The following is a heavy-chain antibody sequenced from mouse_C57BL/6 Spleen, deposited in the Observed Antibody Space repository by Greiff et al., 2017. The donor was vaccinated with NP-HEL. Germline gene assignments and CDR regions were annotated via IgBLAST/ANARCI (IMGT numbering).Heavy chain of an antibody. J-gene: IGHJ2*01. D-gene: IGHD2-1*01. V-gene: IGHV1-64*01. CDR3: AREGNYYGNYGVDY. Sequence: QVQLQQPGAELVKPGASVKLSCKASGYTFTSYWMHWVKQRPGQGLEWIGMIHPNSGSTNYNEKFKSKATLTVDKSSSTAYMQLSSLTSEDSAVYYCAREGNYYGNYGVDYWGQGTTLTVSS. CDR2: IHPNSGST. CDR1: GYTFTSYW.